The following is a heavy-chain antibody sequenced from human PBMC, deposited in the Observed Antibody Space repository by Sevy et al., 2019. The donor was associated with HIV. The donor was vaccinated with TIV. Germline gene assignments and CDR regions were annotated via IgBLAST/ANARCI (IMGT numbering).Heavy chain of an antibody. CDR3: AREEYSSSSGHYYYYYGMDV. D-gene: IGHD6-6*01. CDR1: GFTVSSNY. V-gene: IGHV3-53*01. Sequence: GGSLRLSCAASGFTVSSNYMSWVRQAPGKGLEWVSVIYSGGSTYYADSVKGRFTISRDNSKNTLYLQMNSLRAEDTAVYYCAREEYSSSSGHYYYYYGMDVRGQGTTVTVSS. CDR2: IYSGGST. J-gene: IGHJ6*02.